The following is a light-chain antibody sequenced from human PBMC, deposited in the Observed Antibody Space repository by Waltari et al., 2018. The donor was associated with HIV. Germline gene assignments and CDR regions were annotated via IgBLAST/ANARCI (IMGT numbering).Light chain of an antibody. CDR1: NLGSKS. V-gene: IGLV3-21*04. Sequence: SFVLTQPPSVSVAPGTTATISCGGWNLGSKSVPWYKQLPGQAPVLVVRFNSDRPSGIPDRFSGSNSGHTATLTITSVEAGDEADYYCQVWDSSNDHVVFGGGTELTVL. CDR3: QVWDSSNDHVV. CDR2: FNS. J-gene: IGLJ3*02.